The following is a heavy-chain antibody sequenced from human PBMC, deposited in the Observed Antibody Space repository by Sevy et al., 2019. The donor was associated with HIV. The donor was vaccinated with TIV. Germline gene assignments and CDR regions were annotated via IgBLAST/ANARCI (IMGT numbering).Heavy chain of an antibody. D-gene: IGHD2-15*01. CDR2: ISKSSTTI. CDR3: ASAPPYSGLDY. CDR1: GFTFSSYN. V-gene: IGHV3-48*01. Sequence: GGSLRLSCAASGFTFSSYNMNWVRQAPGKGLEWVSYISKSSTTIYYAVSVKGRFTISRNTAKKALYLQKHGMRAEDTAVDYCASAPPYSGLDYWGRGTLVTVSS. J-gene: IGHJ4*02.